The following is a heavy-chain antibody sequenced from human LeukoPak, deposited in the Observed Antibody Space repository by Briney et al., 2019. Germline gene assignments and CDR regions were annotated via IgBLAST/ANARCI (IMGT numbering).Heavy chain of an antibody. CDR1: GFTVSSNY. J-gene: IGHJ4*02. V-gene: IGHV4-4*07. Sequence: GSLRLSCAASGFTVSSNYMSWIRQPAGKGLEWIGRIYTSGSTNYNPSLKSRVTMSVDTSKNQFSLKLSSVTAADTAVYYCARGNQHDSYFDYWGQGTLVTVSS. CDR3: ARGNQHDSYFDY. CDR2: IYTSGST. D-gene: IGHD3-22*01.